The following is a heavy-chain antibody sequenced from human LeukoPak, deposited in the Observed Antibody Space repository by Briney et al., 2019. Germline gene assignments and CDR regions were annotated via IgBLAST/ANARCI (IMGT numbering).Heavy chain of an antibody. Sequence: PGGSLRLSCVASGFTFSTYSFNWVRQAPGKGLEWVSSISSSSSYIYYADSVKGRFTISRDNAKNSLYLQMNSLRAEDTAVYYCAREPRPYSSWGQGTLVTVSS. CDR3: AREPRPYSS. J-gene: IGHJ4*02. CDR1: GFTFSTYS. V-gene: IGHV3-21*01. D-gene: IGHD5-18*01. CDR2: ISSSSSYI.